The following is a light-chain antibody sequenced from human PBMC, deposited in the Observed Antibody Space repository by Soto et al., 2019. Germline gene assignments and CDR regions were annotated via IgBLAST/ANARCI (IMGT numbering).Light chain of an antibody. CDR2: DVS. V-gene: IGKV1-13*02. Sequence: AIPVTQSPSSLSASVGDRVTLTCRASQDIRGALAWYQQKPGKAPKLLIYDVSTLESGVPSRFSGSGSGTEFTLAISSLQPEDFGTYYCQQFNSYPITFGHGTRLEIK. CDR3: QQFNSYPIT. CDR1: QDIRGA. J-gene: IGKJ5*01.